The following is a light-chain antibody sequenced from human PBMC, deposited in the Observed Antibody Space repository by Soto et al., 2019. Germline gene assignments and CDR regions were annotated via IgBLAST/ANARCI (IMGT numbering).Light chain of an antibody. Sequence: QSVLTQPASVSGSPGQSITISCTGTSSDVGGYNYVSWYQHHPGKAPKLIIYDVSNRPSGVSNRFSGSKSGNTASLTISGLQPEDVADYYCSSYTPSNTRQIVFGTGTKVTVL. CDR2: DVS. CDR3: SSYTPSNTRQIV. J-gene: IGLJ1*01. CDR1: SSDVGGYNY. V-gene: IGLV2-14*03.